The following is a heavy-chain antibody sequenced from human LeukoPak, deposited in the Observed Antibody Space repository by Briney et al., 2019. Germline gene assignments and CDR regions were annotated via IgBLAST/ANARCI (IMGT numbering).Heavy chain of an antibody. D-gene: IGHD3-22*01. V-gene: IGHV1-58*02. J-gene: IGHJ3*02. Sequence: ASVKVSCKASGFTFTSSAMQWVRQARGQRLEWIGWIVVGSGNTNYAQKFQERVTITRDMSTSTAYMELSSLRSEDTAVYYCAHGSIVGTYKGAFDIWGQGTMVTVSS. CDR2: IVVGSGNT. CDR1: GFTFTSSA. CDR3: AHGSIVGTYKGAFDI.